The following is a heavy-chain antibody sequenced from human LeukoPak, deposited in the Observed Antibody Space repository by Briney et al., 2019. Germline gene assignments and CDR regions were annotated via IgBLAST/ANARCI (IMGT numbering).Heavy chain of an antibody. V-gene: IGHV4-59*01. Sequence: SETLSLTCTVSGGSISSYYWSWIRQPPGKGLEWIGYIYYSGSTNYNPSLKSRVTISVDTSKNQFSLKLSSVTAADTAVYYCAGGIAVAGTPFDYWGQGTLVTVSS. D-gene: IGHD6-19*01. CDR1: GGSISSYY. CDR3: AGGIAVAGTPFDY. CDR2: IYYSGST. J-gene: IGHJ4*02.